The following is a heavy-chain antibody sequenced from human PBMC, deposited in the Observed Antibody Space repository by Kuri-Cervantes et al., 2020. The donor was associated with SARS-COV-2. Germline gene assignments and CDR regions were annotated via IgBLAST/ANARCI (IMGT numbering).Heavy chain of an antibody. CDR2: ISYDGSNK. Sequence: GESLKISCAASGFTFDDYGMSWVRQAPGKGLEWVAVISYDGSNKYYADSVKGRFTISRDNSKNTLYLQMNSLRAEDTAVYYCARGGYYYMDVWGKGTTVTVSS. CDR3: ARGGYYYMDV. V-gene: IGHV3-30*03. J-gene: IGHJ6*03. CDR1: GFTFDDYG.